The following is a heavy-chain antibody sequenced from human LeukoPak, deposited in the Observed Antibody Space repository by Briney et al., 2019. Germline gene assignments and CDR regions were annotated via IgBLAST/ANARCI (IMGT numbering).Heavy chain of an antibody. CDR2: IRYDGSNK. J-gene: IGHJ5*02. CDR3: AKDGWYSSSSGNWFDP. V-gene: IGHV3-30*02. D-gene: IGHD6-6*01. Sequence: GGSLRLSCAASGFTLSSYGMHWVRQAPGKGLEWVAFIRYDGSNKYYADSVKGRFTSSRDNSKNTLYVQMNSLRAGDTAVYYCAKDGWYSSSSGNWFDPWGQGTLVTVSS. CDR1: GFTLSSYG.